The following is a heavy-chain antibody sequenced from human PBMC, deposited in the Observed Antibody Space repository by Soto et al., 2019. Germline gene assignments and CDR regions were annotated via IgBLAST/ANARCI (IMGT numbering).Heavy chain of an antibody. V-gene: IGHV1-18*01. Sequence: QVQLAQSGDEVKKPGASVKVSCKASGYIFVNYGIAWVRQAPGQGLEWMGWISPYTGNTHSATKVQGRLTMTTDTXSSTAYMDLGSLTSDDTAVYYCVMVDNYVTPTPQDVWGQGTTVTVSS. D-gene: IGHD3-16*01. CDR2: ISPYTGNT. CDR1: GYIFVNYG. J-gene: IGHJ6*02. CDR3: VMVDNYVTPTPQDV.